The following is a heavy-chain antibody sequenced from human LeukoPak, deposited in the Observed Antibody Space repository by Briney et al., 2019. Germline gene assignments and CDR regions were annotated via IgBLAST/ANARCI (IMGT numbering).Heavy chain of an antibody. V-gene: IGHV3-15*01. CDR2: IRRKTDVGTI. J-gene: IGHJ5*02. CDR1: GFTYSNAW. Sequence: GGSLRLSCAASGFTYSNAWMNWLPQAPGKGLVCVKRIRRKTDVGTIGYAATVQGRFTISKDDSTTTVSLEMNSLKTDDTGVYYCAGGALRWFYLWGQGALVTVSS. D-gene: IGHD1-26*01. CDR3: AGGALRWFYL.